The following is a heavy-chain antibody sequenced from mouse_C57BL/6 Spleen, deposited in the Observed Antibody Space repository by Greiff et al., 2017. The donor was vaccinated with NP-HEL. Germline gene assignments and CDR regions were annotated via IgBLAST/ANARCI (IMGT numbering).Heavy chain of an antibody. CDR3: ARSNYYGSSSLFDY. CDR2: INPGSGGT. D-gene: IGHD1-1*01. V-gene: IGHV1-54*01. CDR1: GYAFTNYL. Sequence: QVQLQQPGAELVRPGTSVKVSCKASGYAFTNYLIEWVKQRPGQGLEWIGVINPGSGGTNYNEKFKGKATLTADKSSSTAYMQLSSLTSEDSAVYFCARSNYYGSSSLFDYWGQGTTLTVSS. J-gene: IGHJ2*01.